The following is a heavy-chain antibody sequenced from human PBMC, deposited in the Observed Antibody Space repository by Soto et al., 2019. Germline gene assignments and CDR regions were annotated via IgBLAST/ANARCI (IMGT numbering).Heavy chain of an antibody. J-gene: IGHJ6*02. D-gene: IGHD3-3*01. CDR1: GFTFSSYW. V-gene: IGHV3-74*01. CDR3: ARGSGRQGGYYTYYYYGMDV. CDR2: INSEGTGT. Sequence: GGSLRLSCAASGFTFSSYWMHWVRQVPGKGLVWVSRINSEGTGTIYADSVKGRLTISRDNAKNTLYLQMNSLRAEDTAVYYCARGSGRQGGYYTYYYYGMDVWGQGTTVTVSS.